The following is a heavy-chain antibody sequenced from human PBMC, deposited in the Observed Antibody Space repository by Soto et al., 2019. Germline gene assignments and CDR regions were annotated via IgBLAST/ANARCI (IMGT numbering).Heavy chain of an antibody. CDR1: GYTFTTYW. V-gene: IGHV5-51*01. J-gene: IGHJ4*02. CDR2: IYPGDSET. CDR3: ARQHDILTGSPHLNFDY. Sequence: PGESLKISCKGSGYTFTTYWVGWVRQMPGKGLEWMGIIYPGDSETRYSPSFQGQVTVSADKSISTAYLQWSSLEASDTAMYYCARQHDILTGSPHLNFDYWGQGNLVTVSS. D-gene: IGHD3-9*01.